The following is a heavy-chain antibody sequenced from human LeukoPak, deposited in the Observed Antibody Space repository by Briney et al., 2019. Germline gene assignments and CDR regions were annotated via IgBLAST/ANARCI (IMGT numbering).Heavy chain of an antibody. V-gene: IGHV3-7*01. D-gene: IGHD6-13*01. CDR1: GFTFSSNW. CDR2: MNQDGREK. CDR3: ARDLGYSSSWTRWFDP. Sequence: PGGSLRLSCAASGFTFSSNWMSWVRQAPGKGLEWVANMNQDGREKYYVDSVKGRFTISRDNAKNSLYLQMNSLRAEDTAVYYCARDLGYSSSWTRWFDPWGQGTLVTASS. J-gene: IGHJ5*02.